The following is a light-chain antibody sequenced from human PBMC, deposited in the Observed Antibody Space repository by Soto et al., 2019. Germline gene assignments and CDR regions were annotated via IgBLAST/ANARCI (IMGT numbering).Light chain of an antibody. CDR2: EVN. Sequence: QSALTQPPSASGSPGQSVTISCTGTTSDVGGYNFVSWYQQHPGKAPKLIIYEVNKRPSGVPDRFSGSKSGNTASLTVSGLQAEDEAEYYCSSFAGFNTRYVFGTGTKLTVL. CDR1: TSDVGGYNF. J-gene: IGLJ1*01. V-gene: IGLV2-8*01. CDR3: SSFAGFNTRYV.